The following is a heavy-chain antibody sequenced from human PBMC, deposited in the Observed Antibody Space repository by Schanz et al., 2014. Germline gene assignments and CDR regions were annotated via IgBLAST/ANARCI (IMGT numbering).Heavy chain of an antibody. D-gene: IGHD2-21*01. J-gene: IGHJ1*01. V-gene: IGHV3-48*03. CDR3: AREFVN. CDR2: ISGSGGDSV. CDR1: GFTFRSYG. Sequence: EVQLLESGGGLVQPGGSLRLSCAASGFTFRSYGMHWVRQAPGKGLEWLSHISGSGGDSVDYADSVKGRFTISRDNTRNSLYLQMNSLRVDDTAVYYCAREFVNWGQGTLVTVSS.